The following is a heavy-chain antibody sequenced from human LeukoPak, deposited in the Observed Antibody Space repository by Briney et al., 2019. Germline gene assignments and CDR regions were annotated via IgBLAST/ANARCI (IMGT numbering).Heavy chain of an antibody. J-gene: IGHJ5*02. CDR3: ARGSSRGWFDP. CDR1: GGSINSGNYY. CDR2: IYYSGST. Sequence: SETLSLTCTVSGGSINSGNYYWTWIRQPPGKGLEWIGCIYYSGSTNYNPSLKSRVTISVDTSKNQFSLKLSSVTAADTAVYYCARGSSRGWFDPWGQGTLVTVSS. V-gene: IGHV4-61*01.